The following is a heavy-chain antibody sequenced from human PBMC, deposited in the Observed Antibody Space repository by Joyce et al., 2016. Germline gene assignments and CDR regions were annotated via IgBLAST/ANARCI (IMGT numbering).Heavy chain of an antibody. Sequence: QVQLVQSGAEVKKPGASVKVSCKASGYTFTGYYMHWGRQAPGQGLEWRGRINPNSGGTNFAQKFQGRVTMTRDTSISTAYMELSRLRSDDTALYYCARVLVGDCSGGSCYFDYWGQGSLVTVSS. CDR3: ARVLVGDCSGGSCYFDY. CDR1: GYTFTGYY. V-gene: IGHV1-2*06. D-gene: IGHD2-15*01. CDR2: INPNSGGT. J-gene: IGHJ4*02.